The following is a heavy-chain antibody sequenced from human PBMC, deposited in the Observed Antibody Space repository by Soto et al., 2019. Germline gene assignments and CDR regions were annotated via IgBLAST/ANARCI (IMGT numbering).Heavy chain of an antibody. Sequence: QVQLVQSGAEVKKPGSSVKVSCKASGGTFSSYTISWVRQAPGQGLEWMGRIIPILGIANYAQKFQGRVTITADKSTSTAYMGLSSLRSEDTAVYYCAREGSSGWAGMDVWGQGTTVTVSS. D-gene: IGHD6-19*01. CDR1: GGTFSSYT. J-gene: IGHJ6*02. CDR2: IIPILGIA. CDR3: AREGSSGWAGMDV. V-gene: IGHV1-69*02.